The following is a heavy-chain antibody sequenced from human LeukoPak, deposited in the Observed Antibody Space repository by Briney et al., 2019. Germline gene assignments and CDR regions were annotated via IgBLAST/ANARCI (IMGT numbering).Heavy chain of an antibody. CDR2: ISSSSSYI. D-gene: IGHD6-13*01. CDR3: AKLESIAAAGTSFFDY. CDR1: GFTFSSYS. Sequence: GGSLRLSCAASGFTFSSYSMNWVRQAPGKGLEWVSSISSSSSYIYYADSVKGRFTISRDNAKNSLYLQMNSLRAEDTAVYYCAKLESIAAAGTSFFDYWGQGALVTVSS. J-gene: IGHJ4*02. V-gene: IGHV3-21*04.